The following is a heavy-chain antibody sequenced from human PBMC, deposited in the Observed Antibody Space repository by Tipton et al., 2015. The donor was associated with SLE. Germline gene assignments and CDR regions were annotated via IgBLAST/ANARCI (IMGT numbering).Heavy chain of an antibody. V-gene: IGHV4-34*01. CDR3: ARGSRRWGRDAFDI. CDR2: INHSGST. D-gene: IGHD6-13*01. Sequence: LRLSCAVYGGSFSGYYWSWIRQPPGKGLEWIGEINHSGSTNYNPSLKSRVTISVDASKNQFSLKLSSVTAADTAVYYCARGSRRWGRDAFDIWGQGTMVTVSS. J-gene: IGHJ3*02. CDR1: GGSFSGYY.